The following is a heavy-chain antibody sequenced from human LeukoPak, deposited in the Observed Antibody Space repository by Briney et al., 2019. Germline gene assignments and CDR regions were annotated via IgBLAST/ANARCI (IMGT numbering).Heavy chain of an antibody. CDR3: ARESGIAAALDL. CDR2: INTDGSST. Sequence: PGGSLRVSCAASGFTFSSYWMHWVRQAPGKGMVWVSRINTDGSSTSYADSVKGRFTISRDNAKNTLYLQMNSLRAEDTAVYYCARESGIAAALDLWGQGTLVTVSS. V-gene: IGHV3-74*01. D-gene: IGHD6-13*01. J-gene: IGHJ5*02. CDR1: GFTFSSYW.